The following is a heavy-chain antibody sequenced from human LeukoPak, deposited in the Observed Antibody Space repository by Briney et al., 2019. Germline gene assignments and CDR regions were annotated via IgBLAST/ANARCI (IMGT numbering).Heavy chain of an antibody. CDR1: GGSFSGYY. CDR3: ARGDYYDSSGYYETYYFDY. Sequence: SETLSLTCAVYGGSFSGYYWSWIRQPPGKGLEWIGEINHSGSTNYNPSLKSRVTISVDTSKNQFSLKLSSVTAADTAVYYCARGDYYDSSGYYETYYFDYWGQETLVTVSS. CDR2: INHSGST. V-gene: IGHV4-34*01. D-gene: IGHD3-22*01. J-gene: IGHJ4*02.